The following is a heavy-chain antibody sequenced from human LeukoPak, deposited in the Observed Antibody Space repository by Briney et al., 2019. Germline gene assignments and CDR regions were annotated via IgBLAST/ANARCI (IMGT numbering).Heavy chain of an antibody. D-gene: IGHD2-2*01. Sequence: KPSETLSLTCAVYGGSFSGYYWSWIRQPPGKGLEWIGEINHSGSTNYNPSLKSRVTISVDTSKNQFSLKLSSVTAADTAVYYCARERYRSSTSCYDYYYYGMDVWGQGTTVTVSS. J-gene: IGHJ6*02. CDR3: ARERYRSSTSCYDYYYYGMDV. CDR1: GGSFSGYY. CDR2: INHSGST. V-gene: IGHV4-34*01.